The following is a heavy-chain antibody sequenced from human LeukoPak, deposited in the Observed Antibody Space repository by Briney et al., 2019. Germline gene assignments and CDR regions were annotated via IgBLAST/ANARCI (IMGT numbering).Heavy chain of an antibody. CDR2: ISWNSGSI. CDR1: GCTFDDYA. CDR3: AKDKWYDSSDYFDY. D-gene: IGHD3-22*01. J-gene: IGHJ4*02. V-gene: IGHV3-9*01. Sequence: GRSLRLSCAASGCTFDDYAMHWVRQAPGKGLEWVSGISWNSGSIGYADSVKGRFTISRDNAKNSLYLQMNSLRAEDTALYYCAKDKWYDSSDYFDYWGQGTLVTVSS.